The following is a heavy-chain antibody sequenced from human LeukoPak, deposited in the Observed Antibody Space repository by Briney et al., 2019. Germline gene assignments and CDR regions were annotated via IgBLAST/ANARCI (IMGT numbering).Heavy chain of an antibody. V-gene: IGHV4-39*01. J-gene: IGHJ5*02. CDR2: IYCSGST. CDR1: GGSISSSSYY. D-gene: IGHD4-11*01. Sequence: PSETLSLTCTVSGGSISSSSYYWGWIRQPPGKGLEWIGSIYCSGSTYYNPSLKSRVTISVDTSKNQFSLKLSSVTAADTAAYYCAGPAYDYLWFDPWGQGTLVTASS. CDR3: AGPAYDYLWFDP.